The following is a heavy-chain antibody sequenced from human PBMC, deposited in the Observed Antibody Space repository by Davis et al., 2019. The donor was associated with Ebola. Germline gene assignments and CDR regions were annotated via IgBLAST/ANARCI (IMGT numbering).Heavy chain of an antibody. CDR3: ARDVGGRAGY. CDR1: EFTFSSYW. Sequence: GESLKISCVASEFTFSSYWFHWLRQAPGKGLEWVSRIDTDGSTTNYADSVRGRFTISRDNAKNTLFLQMNSLGADDTAVYYCARDVGGRAGYWGQGTLVTVSS. CDR2: IDTDGSTT. V-gene: IGHV3-74*01. J-gene: IGHJ4*02.